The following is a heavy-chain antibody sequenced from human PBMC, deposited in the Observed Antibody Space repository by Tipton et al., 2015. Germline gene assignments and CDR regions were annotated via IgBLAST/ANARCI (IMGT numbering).Heavy chain of an antibody. CDR2: IHYSGSI. D-gene: IGHD3-9*01. V-gene: IGHV4-59*08. J-gene: IGHJ4*02. CDR1: GGSISSYY. CDR3: ACQDYDRLTRDYQTVDY. Sequence: TLSLTCTVSGGSISSYYWSWIRQPPGKGLEWVGYIHYSGSINYNPSLKSRVTMSRDTSKNQFSLKLTSVTAADTAVYYCACQDYDRLTRDYQTVDYWGQGTLVTVSS.